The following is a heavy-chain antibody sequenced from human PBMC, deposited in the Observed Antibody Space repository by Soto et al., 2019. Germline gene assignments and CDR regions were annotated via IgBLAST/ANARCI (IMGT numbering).Heavy chain of an antibody. CDR2: ISSYSDTT. CDR3: ARVGNYYDSSGYLHFDS. Sequence: GASVKVSCKASGDSFTSHHITSVRQAPGQGLEWMGWISSYSDTTSYAQKVQGRVTMTKDTSTSTAYMELRSLRSDDTAVYYCARVGNYYDSSGYLHFDSWGQGTLVT. CDR1: GDSFTSHH. D-gene: IGHD3-22*01. V-gene: IGHV1-18*01. J-gene: IGHJ4*02.